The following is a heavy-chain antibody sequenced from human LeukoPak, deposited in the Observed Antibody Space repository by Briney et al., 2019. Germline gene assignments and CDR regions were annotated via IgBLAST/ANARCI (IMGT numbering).Heavy chain of an antibody. CDR1: GFTFRSYD. J-gene: IGHJ5*02. CDR2: ISYDGSNK. V-gene: IGHV3-30*03. D-gene: IGHD1-26*01. Sequence: GGSLRLSCAASGFTFRSYDMHWVRQAPGKGLEWVAVISYDGSNKYYGDSVKGRFTISRDTSKNTLYLQMNSLRIEDTAVYYCVRDVGPWFDPWGQGTLVTVSS. CDR3: VRDVGPWFDP.